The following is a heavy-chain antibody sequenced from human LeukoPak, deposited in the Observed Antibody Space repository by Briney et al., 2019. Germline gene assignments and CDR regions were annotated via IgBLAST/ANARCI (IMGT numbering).Heavy chain of an antibody. J-gene: IGHJ4*02. Sequence: ASVKVSCKASGYTFTGYYMHWVGQAPGQGLEWMGWINPNSGGTNYAQKFQGRVTMTRDTSLSTAYMELSRLRSDDTAVYYCARVDGYSSSWMDYWGQGTLVTVSS. D-gene: IGHD6-13*01. CDR1: GYTFTGYY. V-gene: IGHV1-2*02. CDR3: ARVDGYSSSWMDY. CDR2: INPNSGGT.